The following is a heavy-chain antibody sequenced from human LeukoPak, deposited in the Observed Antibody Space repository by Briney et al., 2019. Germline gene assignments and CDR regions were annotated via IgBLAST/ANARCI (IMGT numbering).Heavy chain of an antibody. CDR3: ASHGTRGYSYGYPSAIDAFDI. V-gene: IGHV5-51*01. J-gene: IGHJ3*02. Sequence: RGESLKISCKGSGYSFTSYWIGWARQMPGKGLEWMGIIYPGDSDTRYSPSFQGQVTISADKSISTAYLQWSSLKASDTAMYYCASHGTRGYSYGYPSAIDAFDIWGQGTMVTVSS. D-gene: IGHD5-18*01. CDR1: GYSFTSYW. CDR2: IYPGDSDT.